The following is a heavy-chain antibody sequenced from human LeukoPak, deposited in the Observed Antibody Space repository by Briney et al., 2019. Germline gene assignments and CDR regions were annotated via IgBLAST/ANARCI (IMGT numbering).Heavy chain of an antibody. CDR1: GYTFTAYY. CDR3: ARGDHYDILTGYQTPSHLSEY. J-gene: IGHJ4*02. Sequence: AAVKVSCKASGYTFTAYYIHWVRRAPGQGLEWMGWINLNCGGTESAQKFQGRVTMTRDTSISTAYMELGRLRSDDTAVYYCARGDHYDILTGYQTPSHLSEYWGQGTLVTVSS. V-gene: IGHV1-2*02. D-gene: IGHD3-9*01. CDR2: INLNCGGT.